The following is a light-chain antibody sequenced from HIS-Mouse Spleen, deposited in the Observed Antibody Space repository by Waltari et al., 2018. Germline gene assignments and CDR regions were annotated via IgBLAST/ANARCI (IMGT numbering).Light chain of an antibody. CDR2: SNS. J-gene: IGLJ1*01. CDR1: SSNIGSNT. Sequence: QSVLTQPPSASGTPGQRVTISCSGSSSNIGSNTVNWYQQLPGTAPKLLIYSNSRRPPGVPDRFSGSKSGTSASLAISGLQSEDEADYYCAAWDDSLNGYVFGTGTKVTVL. V-gene: IGLV1-44*01. CDR3: AAWDDSLNGYV.